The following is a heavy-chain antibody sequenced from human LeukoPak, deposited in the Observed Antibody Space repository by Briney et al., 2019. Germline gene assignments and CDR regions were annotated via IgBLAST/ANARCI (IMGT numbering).Heavy chain of an antibody. CDR3: ARAGLAAADPLDY. D-gene: IGHD6-13*01. V-gene: IGHV1-69*13. CDR1: GGTFSSYA. CDR2: IIPIFGTA. Sequence: GASVKVSCKASGGTFSSYAISWVRQAPGQGLEWMGGIIPIFGTANYAQKFQGRVTITADESTSTAYMELSSLRSEDTAVYYCARAGLAAADPLDYWGQGTLVTVSS. J-gene: IGHJ4*02.